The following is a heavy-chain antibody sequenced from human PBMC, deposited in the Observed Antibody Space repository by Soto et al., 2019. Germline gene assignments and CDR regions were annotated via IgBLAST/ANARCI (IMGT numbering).Heavy chain of an antibody. CDR3: ARESEDLTANFDY. CDR1: GFTFDDYA. J-gene: IGHJ4*02. CDR2: ISWDGSEK. D-gene: IGHD5-18*01. Sequence: GGSLRLSCAASGFTFDDYAMHWVRQAPGKGLEWVSLISWDGSEKYYVDSVKGRFTISRDNAKNTLYLEMNSLRAEDTAVYYCARESEDLTANFDYWGQGTLVTVSS. V-gene: IGHV3-43D*04.